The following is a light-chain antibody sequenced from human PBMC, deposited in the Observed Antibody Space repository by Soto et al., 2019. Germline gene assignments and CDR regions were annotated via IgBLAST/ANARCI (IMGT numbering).Light chain of an antibody. CDR3: QQYYSYPWT. CDR2: KAS. V-gene: IGKV1-5*03. Sequence: DIQMTQSPSTLSASVGDRVTITCRASQSITSWLAWYQQKPGKAPKLLMYKASSLESGVPSRFSGSGSGTEFTLTISSLQPVDFATYYCQQYYSYPWTFGQGTNVEIK. J-gene: IGKJ1*01. CDR1: QSITSW.